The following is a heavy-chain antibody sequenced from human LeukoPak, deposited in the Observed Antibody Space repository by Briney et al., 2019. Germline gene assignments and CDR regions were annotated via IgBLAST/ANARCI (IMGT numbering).Heavy chain of an antibody. J-gene: IGHJ4*02. CDR1: GFTFSSYA. D-gene: IGHD6-13*01. Sequence: GGSLRLSCSASGFTFSSYAMSWIRQAPGKGLEWVSVISGSGGSTYYADSVKGRFTISRDNSKNTLYLQMNSLRAEDTAVYYCAKGGWVQQQLWREGVDYFDYWGQGTLVTVSS. CDR3: AKGGWVQQQLWREGVDYFDY. CDR2: ISGSGGST. V-gene: IGHV3-23*01.